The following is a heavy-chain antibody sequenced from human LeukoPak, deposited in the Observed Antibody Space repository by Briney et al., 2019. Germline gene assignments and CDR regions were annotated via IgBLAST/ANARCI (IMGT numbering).Heavy chain of an antibody. CDR3: ARGLPLGYCTYGVCYPPKHFDF. J-gene: IGHJ4*02. D-gene: IGHD2-8*01. V-gene: IGHV1-8*03. CDR2: VNHKSGNT. Sequence: GASVKVSCKASGYTFTSYDINWVRQAPGQGLEWMGWVNHKSGNTGYTQKFQARVTITRDTSITTAYMELSSLTSDDTAVYFCARGLPLGYCTYGVCYPPKHFDFWGQGTLVTVSS. CDR1: GYTFTSYD.